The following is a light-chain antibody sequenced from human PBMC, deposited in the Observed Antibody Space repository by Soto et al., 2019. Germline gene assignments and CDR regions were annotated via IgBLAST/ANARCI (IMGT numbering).Light chain of an antibody. CDR3: QKYNSVPWT. CDR2: AAS. V-gene: IGKV1-39*01. CDR1: QSISSY. J-gene: IGKJ1*01. Sequence: DIQMTHSPSSLSASVGDRVTITCLASQSISSYLNWYQQKPGKAPKLLIYAASSLQSGVPSRFSGSGSGTDFTLTISSLQPEDFATYYCQKYNSVPWTLGQGTKVDIK.